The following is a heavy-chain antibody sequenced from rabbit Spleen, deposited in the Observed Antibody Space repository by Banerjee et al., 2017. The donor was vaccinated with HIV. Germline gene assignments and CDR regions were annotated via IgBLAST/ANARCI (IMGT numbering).Heavy chain of an antibody. CDR3: ARDLVGVIGWNFYL. D-gene: IGHD1-1*01. CDR2: INASTGKP. Sequence: QDQLGESGGGLVQPEGSLTLTCTASGFSFSDRDGMCWVRQAPGKGLEWIACINASTGKPVYATWASARFTISRTSSTTVTLRMTSLTAADSATYFCARDLVGVIGWNFYLWGQGPLVTVS. J-gene: IGHJ4*01. V-gene: IGHV1S45*01. CDR1: GFSFSDRDG.